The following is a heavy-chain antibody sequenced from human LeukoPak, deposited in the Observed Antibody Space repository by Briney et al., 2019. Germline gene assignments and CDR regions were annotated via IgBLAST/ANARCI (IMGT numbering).Heavy chain of an antibody. CDR2: INHSGSS. CDR1: GGSFSGYY. D-gene: IGHD3-22*01. J-gene: IGHJ5*02. Sequence: PSETLSLTCAVYGGSFSGYYWSWIRQPPGKGLEWIGEINHSGSSNHNPSLKSRVAISVDTSKNQFSLKLSSVTAADTVVYYCAPPPYYYEANGYSVAWGQGTLVTVSS. V-gene: IGHV4-34*01. CDR3: APPPYYYEANGYSVA.